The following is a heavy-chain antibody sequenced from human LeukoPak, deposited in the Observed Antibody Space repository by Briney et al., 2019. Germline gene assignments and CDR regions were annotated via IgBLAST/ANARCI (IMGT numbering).Heavy chain of an antibody. CDR1: GFTFSTYI. CDR2: ISTTSSYI. V-gene: IGHV3-21*01. Sequence: SGGSLRLSCAASGFTFSTYIMNWVRQAPGKGLEWVSSISTTSSYIYSADSVKGRFTISRDNAMNSLYLQMNSLRAEDTAVYYCAAGIAATAPFDYWGQGTLVTVSS. CDR3: AAGIAATAPFDY. J-gene: IGHJ4*02. D-gene: IGHD6-13*01.